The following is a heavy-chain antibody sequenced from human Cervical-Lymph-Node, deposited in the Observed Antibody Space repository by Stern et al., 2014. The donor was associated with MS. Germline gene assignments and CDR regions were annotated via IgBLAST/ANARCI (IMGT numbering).Heavy chain of an antibody. V-gene: IGHV3-30*18. Sequence: VQLLESGGGVVQPGRSLRLSCAASGFIFRTYGMHWVRQAPGKGLEWVAVISYDGNDKYSADSVKGRFTISRDNSKNTLYLQMNSLKTEDTAVYYCAKDSQSRTTYHYYGMDVWGQGTTVAVSS. D-gene: IGHD1-1*01. CDR3: AKDSQSRTTYHYYGMDV. CDR1: GFIFRTYG. CDR2: ISYDGNDK. J-gene: IGHJ6*02.